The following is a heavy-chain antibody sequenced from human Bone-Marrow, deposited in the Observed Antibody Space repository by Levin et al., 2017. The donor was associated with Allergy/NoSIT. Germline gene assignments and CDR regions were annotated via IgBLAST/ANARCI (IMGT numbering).Heavy chain of an antibody. CDR1: GFTFNKYW. J-gene: IGHJ4*02. CDR2: INGDATNT. Sequence: PGGSLRLSCVASGFTFNKYWMHWVRQAPGEGLVWVSRINGDATNTTYADSVKGRFTISRDNAKNTLYLQMNSVRVEDTAVYYCARDPSKLVTPDFWGQGTLVTVSS. D-gene: IGHD5-18*01. V-gene: IGHV3-74*01. CDR3: ARDPSKLVTPDF.